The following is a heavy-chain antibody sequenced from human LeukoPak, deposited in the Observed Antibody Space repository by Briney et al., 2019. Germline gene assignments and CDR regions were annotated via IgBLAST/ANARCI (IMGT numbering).Heavy chain of an antibody. CDR1: GGSISSSSYY. D-gene: IGHD3/OR15-3a*01. CDR3: ARDGRHIFDY. V-gene: IGHV4-39*07. J-gene: IGHJ4*02. CDR2: IYYSGST. Sequence: PSETLSLTCTVSGGSISSSSYYWGWIRQPPGKGLEWIGSIYYSGSTYYNPSLKSRVTISVDTSKNQFSLKLSSVTAADTAVYYCARDGRHIFDYWGQGTLVTVSS.